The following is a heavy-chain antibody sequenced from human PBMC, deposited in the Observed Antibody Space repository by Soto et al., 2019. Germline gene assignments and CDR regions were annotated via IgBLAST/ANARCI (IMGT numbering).Heavy chain of an antibody. V-gene: IGHV4-4*02. CDR1: GGSISSSNW. D-gene: IGHD3-22*01. J-gene: IGHJ5*02. CDR2: IYHSGST. Sequence: SETLSLTCAVSGGSISSSNWWSWVRQPPGKGLEWIGEIYHSGSTNYNPSPKSRATISVDKSKNQFSLKLSSVTAADTAVYYCASYYDTQQRNWFDPWGQGTLVTVSS. CDR3: ASYYDTQQRNWFDP.